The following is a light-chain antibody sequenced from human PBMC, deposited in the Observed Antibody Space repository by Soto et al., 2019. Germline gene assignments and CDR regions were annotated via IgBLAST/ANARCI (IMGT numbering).Light chain of an antibody. CDR2: AAS. J-gene: IGKJ4*01. V-gene: IGKV3D-15*01. Sequence: EVVLTQSPDTLSVSPGERATLSCRASQSVGSNLAWYQQKPGQAPRLLIFAASTRAVGIPARFSGSGSGTEFTLTINSLQSEDFAVYYCQQYNNWVTFGGGTKVDLK. CDR3: QQYNNWVT. CDR1: QSVGSN.